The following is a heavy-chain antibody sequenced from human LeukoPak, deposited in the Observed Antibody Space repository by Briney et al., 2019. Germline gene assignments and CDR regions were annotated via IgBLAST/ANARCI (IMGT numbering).Heavy chain of an antibody. D-gene: IGHD3-22*01. CDR2: ISSSSSTI. CDR1: GFTFSSYS. V-gene: IGHV3-48*04. Sequence: PGGSLRLSCAASGFTFSSYSMNWVRQAPGKGLEWVSYISSSSSTIYYADSVKGRFTIARDNAKNSLYLQMNSLRAEDTAVYYCARDSGYYYDSSGYYYFDYWGQGTLVTVSS. CDR3: ARDSGYYYDSSGYYYFDY. J-gene: IGHJ4*02.